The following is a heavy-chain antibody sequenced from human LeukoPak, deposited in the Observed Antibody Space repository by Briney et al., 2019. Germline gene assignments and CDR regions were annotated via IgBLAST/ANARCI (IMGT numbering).Heavy chain of an antibody. CDR2: INHSGST. Sequence: PSETLSLTCAVYGGSFSGYYWSWIRQTPGKGLELIGEINHSGSTNYNPSLKSRVTISVDPSKNQFSLKLSSVTAADTAVYYCARAGRLGELSYPYYYYYGMDVWGQGTTVTVSS. CDR3: ARAGRLGELSYPYYYYYGMDV. J-gene: IGHJ6*02. D-gene: IGHD3-16*02. CDR1: GGSFSGYY. V-gene: IGHV4-34*01.